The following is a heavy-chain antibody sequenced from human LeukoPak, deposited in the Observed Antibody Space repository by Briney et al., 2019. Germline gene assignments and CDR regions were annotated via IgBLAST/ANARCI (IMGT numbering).Heavy chain of an antibody. CDR2: IRYDGSNK. J-gene: IGHJ4*02. Sequence: PGGSLRLSCAASGFTFSSYAMSWVRQAPGKGLEWVAFIRYDGSNKYYADSVKGRFTISRDNSKNTLYLQMNSLRAEDTAVYYCAKEGEADIVVVPAALGYWGQGTLVTVSS. D-gene: IGHD2-2*01. CDR3: AKEGEADIVVVPAALGY. V-gene: IGHV3-30*02. CDR1: GFTFSSYA.